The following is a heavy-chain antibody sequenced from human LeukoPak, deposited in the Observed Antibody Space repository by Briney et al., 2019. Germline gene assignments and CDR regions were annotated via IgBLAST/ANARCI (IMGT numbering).Heavy chain of an antibody. V-gene: IGHV3-23*01. CDR3: AKGQQLIEDFDY. Sequence: GGSLRLSCAASGFPFNSYAMSWVRQAPGKGLEWVSAIVGDTVTVYTDSVKGRFTISRDNSKNTLYLQMNSLRAEDTAVYYCAKGQQLIEDFDYWGQGTLVTVSS. CDR2: IVGDTVT. CDR1: GFPFNSYA. D-gene: IGHD6-13*01. J-gene: IGHJ4*02.